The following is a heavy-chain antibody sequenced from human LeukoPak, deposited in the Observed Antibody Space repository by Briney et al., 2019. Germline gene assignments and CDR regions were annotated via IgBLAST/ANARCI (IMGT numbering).Heavy chain of an antibody. D-gene: IGHD3-10*01. CDR3: ARTSSYGSGSARFDY. CDR1: GGSISSYY. J-gene: IGHJ4*02. CDR2: IYSRGST. V-gene: IGHV4-59*01. Sequence: SETLSLTCTLSGGSISSYYWSWFRQPPGKGLEWIGYIYSRGSTYYNPSLNSRVTISIDTSKNQFSLKLSSVTAADTAVYYCARTSSYGSGSARFDYWGQGTLVTVSS.